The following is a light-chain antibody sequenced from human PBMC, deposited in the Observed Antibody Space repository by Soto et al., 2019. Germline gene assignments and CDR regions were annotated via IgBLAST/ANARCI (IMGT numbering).Light chain of an antibody. CDR2: EVS. CDR3: SSYAGSNNYV. Sequence: QSVLTQPPSASGSPGQSVPISCTGTSSDIGGYNYVSWYQQHPGKAPKLMIYEVSKRPSGVPDRFSGSKSGNTASLTVSGLQAEDEADYYCSSYAGSNNYVFGSGTNVTVL. V-gene: IGLV2-8*01. J-gene: IGLJ1*01. CDR1: SSDIGGYNY.